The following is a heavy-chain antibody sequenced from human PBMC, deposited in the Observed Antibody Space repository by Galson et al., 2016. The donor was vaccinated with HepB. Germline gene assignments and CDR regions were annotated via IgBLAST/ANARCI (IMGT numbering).Heavy chain of an antibody. V-gene: IGHV3-33*01. CDR2: IWYDGSNK. CDR3: VTYDSSGPLMA. Sequence: SLRLSCAASGFTFSSYGMHWVRQAPGKGLEWVAVIWYDGSNKYYADSVKGRFTISRDNSKNTLYLQMNSLRAEDTAVYCCVTYDSSGPLMAWGQGTLVTVSS. D-gene: IGHD3-22*01. J-gene: IGHJ5*02. CDR1: GFTFSSYG.